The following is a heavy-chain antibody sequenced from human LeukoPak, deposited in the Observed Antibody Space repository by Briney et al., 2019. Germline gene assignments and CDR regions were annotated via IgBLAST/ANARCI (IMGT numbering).Heavy chain of an antibody. CDR1: GGSISSYY. CDR2: IYYSGST. Sequence: SETLSLTCTVSGGSISSYYWSWIRQPPGKGLEWIGYIYYSGSTNYNPSLKSRVTISVDTSKNQFSLKLSSVTAADTAAYYCARQSYYYDSSGYYDYWGQGTLVTVSS. CDR3: ARQSYYYDSSGYYDY. V-gene: IGHV4-59*08. D-gene: IGHD3-22*01. J-gene: IGHJ4*02.